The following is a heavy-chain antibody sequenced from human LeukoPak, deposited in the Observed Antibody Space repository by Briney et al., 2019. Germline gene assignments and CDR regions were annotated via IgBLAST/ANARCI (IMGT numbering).Heavy chain of an antibody. V-gene: IGHV4-4*07. CDR1: GGSISSYY. CDR2: IYTSGST. Sequence: SETLSLTCTVSGGSISSYYWGWIRQPAGKGLEWIGRIYTSGSTNYNPSLKSRVTMSVDTSKNQFSLKLSSVTAADTAVHYCARDGNVYYYYYYGMDVWGQGTTVTVSS. D-gene: IGHD1-1*01. CDR3: ARDGNVYYYYYYGMDV. J-gene: IGHJ6*02.